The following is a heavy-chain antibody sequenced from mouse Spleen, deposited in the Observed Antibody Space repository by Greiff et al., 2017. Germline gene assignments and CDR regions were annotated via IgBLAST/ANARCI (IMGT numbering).Heavy chain of an antibody. J-gene: IGHJ2*01. V-gene: IGHV1-61*01. CDR1: GYTFTSYW. Sequence: GAELVRPGSSVKLSCKASGYTFTSYWMDWVKQRPGQGLEWIGNIYPSDSETHYNQKFKDKATLTVDKSSSTAYMQLSSLTSEDSAVYYCARGLYYFDYWGQGTTLTVSS. CDR2: IYPSDSET. D-gene: IGHD3-1*01. CDR3: ARGLYYFDY.